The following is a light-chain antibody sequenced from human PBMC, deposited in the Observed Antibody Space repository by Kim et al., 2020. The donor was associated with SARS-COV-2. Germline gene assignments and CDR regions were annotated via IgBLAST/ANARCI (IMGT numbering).Light chain of an antibody. V-gene: IGKV1-5*03. Sequence: ACGGERVTITCRTSKSFSSWLGWYLQKPGKAPKVLLYKASSLESGVPSRFRGSASGTEFTLTINSMQPDDFATYYCQQYVSYPITFGQGTRMEIK. J-gene: IGKJ5*01. CDR1: KSFSSW. CDR3: QQYVSYPIT. CDR2: KAS.